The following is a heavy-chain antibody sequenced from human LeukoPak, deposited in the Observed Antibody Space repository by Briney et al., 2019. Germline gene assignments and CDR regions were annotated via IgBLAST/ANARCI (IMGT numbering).Heavy chain of an antibody. D-gene: IGHD1-26*01. CDR3: ARMASSTTFDI. J-gene: IGHJ3*02. CDR2: IYHSGST. Sequence: SETLSLTCNVSGVSIKDYFWSWIRQPPGKGLEWIGYIYHSGSTSYNPSLKSRVTISVDTSKNQFSLKLTSVTAADTAVYYCARMASSTTFDIWGQGTTVTVSS. CDR1: GVSIKDYF. V-gene: IGHV4-59*12.